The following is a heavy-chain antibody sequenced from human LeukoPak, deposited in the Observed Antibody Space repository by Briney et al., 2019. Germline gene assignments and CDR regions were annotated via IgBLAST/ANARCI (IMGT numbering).Heavy chain of an antibody. Sequence: GRSLRLSCAASGFTFDDYAMHWVRQAPGKGLEWVSGISWNSGSIGYADSVKGRFTISRDNAKNSLYLQMNSLRAEDPALYYCAKGVLGYCSSTSCYTLDYWGQGTLVTVSS. CDR1: GFTFDDYA. CDR3: AKGVLGYCSSTSCYTLDY. CDR2: ISWNSGSI. D-gene: IGHD2-2*03. V-gene: IGHV3-9*01. J-gene: IGHJ4*02.